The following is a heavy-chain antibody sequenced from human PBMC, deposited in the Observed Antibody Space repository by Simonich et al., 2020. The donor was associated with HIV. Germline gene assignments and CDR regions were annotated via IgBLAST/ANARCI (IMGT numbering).Heavy chain of an antibody. Sequence: QAQLQQWGAGLLKPSETLSLTCAVYGGSFSGYYWSWIRQPPGKGLGWIGEINHSGSTNYNRYLKSRVTISVDTSKNQFSLKLSSVTAADTAVYYCARGGYCSGGSCYPLFSRYGMDVWGQGTTVTVSS. CDR1: GGSFSGYY. CDR2: INHSGST. J-gene: IGHJ6*02. CDR3: ARGGYCSGGSCYPLFSRYGMDV. D-gene: IGHD2-15*01. V-gene: IGHV4-34*01.